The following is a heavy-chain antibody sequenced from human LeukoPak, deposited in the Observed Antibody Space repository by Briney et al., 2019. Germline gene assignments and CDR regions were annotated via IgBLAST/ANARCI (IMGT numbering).Heavy chain of an antibody. D-gene: IGHD4-23*01. CDR2: INEDGSEK. Sequence: PGGSLRLSCAASGFTFNRYWMSWVRQAPGKGPEWVANINEDGSEKYYVDSVKGRFTISRDNAKNSLYLQMNSLRAEDTALYYCASADGGRGNVFQGVTKDPSWGQGTRVTVSS. J-gene: IGHJ4*02. CDR1: GFTFNRYW. CDR3: ASADGGRGNVFQGVTKDPS. V-gene: IGHV3-7*01.